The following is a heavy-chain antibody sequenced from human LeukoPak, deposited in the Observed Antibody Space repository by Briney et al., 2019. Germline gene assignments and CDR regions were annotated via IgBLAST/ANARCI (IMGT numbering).Heavy chain of an antibody. D-gene: IGHD2-15*01. CDR2: FDPEDGET. CDR3: ATAYYYCSGGSCYYDY. Sequence: ASVKVSCKVSGYTLTELSMHWVRQAPGKGLEWVGGFDPEDGETIYAQKFQGRVTMTEDTSTDTAYMELSSLRSEDTAVYYCATAYYYCSGGSCYYDYWGQGTLVTVSS. J-gene: IGHJ4*02. CDR1: GYTLTELS. V-gene: IGHV1-24*01.